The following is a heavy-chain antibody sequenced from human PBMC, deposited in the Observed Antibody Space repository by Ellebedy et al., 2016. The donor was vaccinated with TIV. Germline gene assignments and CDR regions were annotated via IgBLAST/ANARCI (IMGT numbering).Heavy chain of an antibody. CDR2: ISGSGDRT. CDR3: TRGKARTGYQYGMDL. D-gene: IGHD6-13*01. Sequence: GESLKISCAASGFTFSSFVMSWVRQAPGKGLEWVSSISGSGDRTYFADSVKGRFTISRDNSKNTVFLQMNSLRAEDTAVYFCTRGKARTGYQYGMDLWGQGTTVAVSS. V-gene: IGHV3-23*01. CDR1: GFTFSSFV. J-gene: IGHJ6*02.